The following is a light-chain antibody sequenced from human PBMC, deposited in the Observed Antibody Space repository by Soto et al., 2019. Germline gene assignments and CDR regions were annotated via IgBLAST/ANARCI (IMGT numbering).Light chain of an antibody. Sequence: DIQMTQSPSSLSASVGDRVTITCRASQGIRNYLAWYQQKPGRVLKLLIYAASTLQSGVPSRFSGSGSGTDFTLTISILQPEDLATYYCQHYISAPPTFGQGTKVEIQ. CDR3: QHYISAPPT. CDR2: AAS. V-gene: IGKV1-27*01. CDR1: QGIRNY. J-gene: IGKJ1*01.